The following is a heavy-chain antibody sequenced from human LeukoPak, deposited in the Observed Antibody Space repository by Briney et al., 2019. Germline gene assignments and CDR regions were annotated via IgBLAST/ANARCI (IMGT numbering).Heavy chain of an antibody. CDR2: TVSRGTT. CDR3: AKCSTSAYTTGWCNWIDP. V-gene: IGHV3-23*01. Sequence: GGSLRLSCVASGFTFTSDAMNWVRQAPGKGLEWVSSTVSRGTTQYADSVKGRFTVSRDTSKNTLYLQMNSLGADDTAVYYCAKCSTSAYTTGWCNWIDPWGQGTLVTVFS. CDR1: GFTFTSDA. D-gene: IGHD6-19*01. J-gene: IGHJ5*02.